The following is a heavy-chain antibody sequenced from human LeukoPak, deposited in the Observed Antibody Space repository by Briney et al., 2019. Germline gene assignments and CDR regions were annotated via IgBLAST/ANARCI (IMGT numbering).Heavy chain of an antibody. J-gene: IGHJ4*02. CDR2: INPNSGGT. D-gene: IGHD3-22*01. CDR3: ARGPKTYYYDSSGYYYY. CDR1: GYTFTGYY. Sequence: ASVKVSCKASGYTFTGYYMHWVRQAPGQGLEWMGRINPNSGGTNYPQKFQGRVTMTRDTSISTAYMELSRLRSDDTAVYYCARGPKTYYYDSSGYYYYWGQGTLVTVSS. V-gene: IGHV1-2*06.